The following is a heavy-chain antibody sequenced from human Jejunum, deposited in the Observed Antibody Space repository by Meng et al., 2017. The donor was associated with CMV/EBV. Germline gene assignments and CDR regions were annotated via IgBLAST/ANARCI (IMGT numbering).Heavy chain of an antibody. Sequence: QVPLQESGPGLVKPSETLSLPCTVSGASVTTYYWSWIRQPAGKGLEWIGRFFSSGSTNYNPSLGNRVTMSVDTSKNQFSLKLSSVTAADTAVYYCARADGSRYFDLWGQGTLVTVSS. CDR1: GASVTTYY. V-gene: IGHV4-4*07. D-gene: IGHD1-1*01. CDR2: FFSSGST. J-gene: IGHJ4*02. CDR3: ARADGSRYFDL.